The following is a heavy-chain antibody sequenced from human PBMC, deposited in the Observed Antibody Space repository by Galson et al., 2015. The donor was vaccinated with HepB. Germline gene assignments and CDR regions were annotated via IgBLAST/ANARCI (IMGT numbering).Heavy chain of an antibody. Sequence: SVKVSCKASGYTFTSDGISWVRQAPGQGLEWMGWTSAYNGNTNYAQKSEGRVTMTTDTFTSTAYMELRSLISDDTAVYYCARDGRFVPAAIWGDYYYGVDVWGQGTTVTVSS. CDR3: ARDGRFVPAAIWGDYYYGVDV. J-gene: IGHJ6*02. CDR2: TSAYNGNT. CDR1: GYTFTSDG. D-gene: IGHD2-2*02. V-gene: IGHV1-18*04.